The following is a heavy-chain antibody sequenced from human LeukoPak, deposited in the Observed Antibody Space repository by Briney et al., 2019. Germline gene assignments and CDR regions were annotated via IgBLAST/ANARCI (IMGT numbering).Heavy chain of an antibody. V-gene: IGHV3-53*01. CDR2: IYSDNT. Sequence: GGSLRLSCTVSGFTASSNSMSWVRQAPGKGLEWVAFIYSDNTHYSDSVKGRFTISRDNSKNTLYLQMNSLRAEDTAVYYCARGATPLSPYYYYMDVWGKGTTVTISS. J-gene: IGHJ6*03. CDR3: ARGATPLSPYYYYMDV. D-gene: IGHD2/OR15-2a*01. CDR1: GFTASSNS.